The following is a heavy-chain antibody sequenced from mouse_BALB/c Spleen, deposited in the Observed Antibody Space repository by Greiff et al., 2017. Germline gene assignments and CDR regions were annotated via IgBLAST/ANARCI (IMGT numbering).Heavy chain of an antibody. CDR2: ISSGSSTI. CDR3: ARGGYYGSWFAY. J-gene: IGHJ3*01. D-gene: IGHD1-1*01. Sequence: EVMLVESGGGLVQPGGSRKLSCAASGFTFSSFGMHWVRQAPEKGLEWVAYISSGSSTIYYADTVKGRFTISRDNPKNTLFLQMTSLRSEDTAMYYCARGGYYGSWFAYWGQGTLVTVSA. V-gene: IGHV5-17*02. CDR1: GFTFSSFG.